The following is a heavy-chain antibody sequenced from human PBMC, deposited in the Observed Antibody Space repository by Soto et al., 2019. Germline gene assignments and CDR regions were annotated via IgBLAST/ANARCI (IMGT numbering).Heavy chain of an antibody. D-gene: IGHD3-22*01. CDR3: ARLPYYYDSSGHDLDY. V-gene: IGHV4-34*01. CDR1: GGSFSGYY. CDR2: INHSGST. J-gene: IGHJ4*02. Sequence: PPETLSLTCAVYGGSFSGYYWSWVRQPPGKGLEWIGEINHSGSTNYNPSLKSRVTISVDTSKNQFSLKLSSVTAADTAVYYCARLPYYYDSSGHDLDYWGQGTLVTVSS.